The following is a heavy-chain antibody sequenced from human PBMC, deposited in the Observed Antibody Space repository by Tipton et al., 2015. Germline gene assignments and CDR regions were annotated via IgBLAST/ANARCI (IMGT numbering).Heavy chain of an antibody. D-gene: IGHD1-26*01. V-gene: IGHV4-34*12. CDR2: IIHSGGT. CDR3: ARVGLVGEGIYFDY. J-gene: IGHJ4*02. Sequence: GLVKPSETLSLTCAVYGGSFSGCYWRWIRQPPGKGLEWIGEIIHSGGTTYNPSLKSRVTISIDTSKDQFSLKLTSVTAADTAVYYCARVGLVGEGIYFDYWGQGALVTVSS. CDR1: GGSFSGCY.